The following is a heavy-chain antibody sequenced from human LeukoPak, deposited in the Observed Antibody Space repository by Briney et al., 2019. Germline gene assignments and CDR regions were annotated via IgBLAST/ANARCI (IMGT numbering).Heavy chain of an antibody. J-gene: IGHJ4*02. V-gene: IGHV3-7*01. CDR2: IKQDGSDT. CDR1: GFTFSTYW. D-gene: IGHD3-10*01. CDR3: ARAFRYFDY. Sequence: GGSLRLSCAASGFTFSTYWMHWVRQAPGKGLEWVAHIKQDGSDTYYVDSVKGRFTISRDNAKNSLYLQMNSLRAEDTAVYYCARAFRYFDYWGQGTLVTVSS.